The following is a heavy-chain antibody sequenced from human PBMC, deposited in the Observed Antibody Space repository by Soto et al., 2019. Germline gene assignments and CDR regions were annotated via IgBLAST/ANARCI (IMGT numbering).Heavy chain of an antibody. Sequence: GGSLRLSCAASGFTLSSYGMHWVRQAPGKGLEWVADIWYDGSNKYYADFVKGRFTISRDNSKNTLYLQMNSLRAEDTAVYYCARKGHCSGGSCYQYYYYGMDVWGQGTTVTVSS. CDR2: IWYDGSNK. J-gene: IGHJ6*02. D-gene: IGHD2-15*01. CDR3: ARKGHCSGGSCYQYYYYGMDV. CDR1: GFTLSSYG. V-gene: IGHV3-33*01.